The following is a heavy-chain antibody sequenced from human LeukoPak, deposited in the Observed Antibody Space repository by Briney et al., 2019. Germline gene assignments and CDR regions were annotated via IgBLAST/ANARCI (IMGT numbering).Heavy chain of an antibody. CDR1: GGSISSSSYY. CDR2: IYYSGST. V-gene: IGHV4-39*01. D-gene: IGHD6-13*01. CDR3: ASRYSSSRRADWIDP. J-gene: IGHJ5*02. Sequence: SENLSLTCTVSGGSISSSSYYWDWIRQPPGKGLEWIGSIYYSGSTYYNPSLKSRVTISVDTSKNQFSLKLSSVTAADTAVYYCASRYSSSRRADWIDPWGQGIPVTVSS.